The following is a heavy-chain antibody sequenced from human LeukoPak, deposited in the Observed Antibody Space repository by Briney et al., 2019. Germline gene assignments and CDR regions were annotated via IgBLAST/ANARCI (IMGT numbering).Heavy chain of an antibody. CDR2: IYYSGST. CDR1: GGSISSGGYY. D-gene: IGHD6-13*01. Sequence: SETLSLTCTVSGGSISSGGYYWSWIRQHPGKGLEWIGYIYYSGSTYYNPSLKSRVTISVDTSKNQFSLKLSSVTAADTAVYYCARGGSWVWFDPWGQGTLVTVSS. V-gene: IGHV4-31*03. J-gene: IGHJ5*02. CDR3: ARGGSWVWFDP.